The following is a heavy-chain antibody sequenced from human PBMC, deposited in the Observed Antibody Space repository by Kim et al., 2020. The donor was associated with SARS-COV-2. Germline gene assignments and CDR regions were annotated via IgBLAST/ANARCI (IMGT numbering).Heavy chain of an antibody. Sequence: GGSLRLSCTASGFTFGDYAMSWFRQAPGKGLEWVGFIRSKAYGGTTEYAASVKGRFTISRDDSKSIAYLQMNSLKTEDTAVYYCTRDYIGIANWNYAGDGNFDYWGQGTLVTVSS. D-gene: IGHD1-7*01. CDR2: IRSKAYGGTT. CDR1: GFTFGDYA. V-gene: IGHV3-49*03. J-gene: IGHJ4*02. CDR3: TRDYIGIANWNYAGDGNFDY.